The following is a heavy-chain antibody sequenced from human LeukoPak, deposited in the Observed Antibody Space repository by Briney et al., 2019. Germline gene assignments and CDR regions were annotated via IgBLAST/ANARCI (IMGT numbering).Heavy chain of an antibody. Sequence: ASVKVSCKASGYTFTGYYMHWVRQAPGKGLEWMGWINPNSGGTNYAQNFQGRVTMTRDTSISTAYMELSSLKSDDTAVYYCARQSSANDYAFDYWGQGTLVTVSS. J-gene: IGHJ4*02. D-gene: IGHD5-12*01. V-gene: IGHV1-2*02. CDR2: INPNSGGT. CDR3: ARQSSANDYAFDY. CDR1: GYTFTGYY.